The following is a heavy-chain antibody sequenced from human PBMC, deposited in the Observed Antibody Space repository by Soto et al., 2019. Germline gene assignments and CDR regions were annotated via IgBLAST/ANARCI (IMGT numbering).Heavy chain of an antibody. J-gene: IGHJ4*02. V-gene: IGHV3-74*01. CDR1: GFTFSRHW. Sequence: EVQLVESGGGLVQPGGSLRLSCAASGFTFSRHWMYWVRQAPGKGLVWVSSINSDGSSTTYADSVKGRFTISRDNVKNPLYLQRNSRRAEDTAVYYCARAKDYGAIQVDYWGQGTLVTVSS. CDR3: ARAKDYGAIQVDY. CDR2: INSDGSST. D-gene: IGHD4-17*01.